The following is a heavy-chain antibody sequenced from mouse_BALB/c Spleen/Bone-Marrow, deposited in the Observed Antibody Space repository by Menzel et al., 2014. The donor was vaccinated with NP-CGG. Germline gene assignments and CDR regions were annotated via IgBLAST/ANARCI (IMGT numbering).Heavy chain of an antibody. Sequence: QVQLKQSGAELVRPGASVTLSCKASGYTFTDYEMHWVKQTPVHSLGWIGAIDPETGGTAYNQKFKGKATLTADKSSSTAYMELRSLTSEDSAVYYCTREGYGNSYYFDYWGQGTTLTVSS. CDR2: IDPETGGT. CDR1: GYTFTDYE. J-gene: IGHJ2*01. D-gene: IGHD2-1*01. CDR3: TREGYGNSYYFDY. V-gene: IGHV1-15*01.